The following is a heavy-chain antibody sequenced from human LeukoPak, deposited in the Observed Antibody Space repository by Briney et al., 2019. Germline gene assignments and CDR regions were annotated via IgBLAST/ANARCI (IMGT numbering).Heavy chain of an antibody. J-gene: IGHJ3*02. D-gene: IGHD3-9*01. V-gene: IGHV3-48*01. CDR1: GFTFSSYS. Sequence: GGSLRPSCAASGFTFSSYSMNWVRQAPGKWLEWVSDISSSSSTINYADSVKGRFTISRDNVKNSLYLQMNSLRAEDTAVYYCAREGRTVDWAFDIWGQGTMVTVSS. CDR2: ISSSSSTI. CDR3: AREGRTVDWAFDI.